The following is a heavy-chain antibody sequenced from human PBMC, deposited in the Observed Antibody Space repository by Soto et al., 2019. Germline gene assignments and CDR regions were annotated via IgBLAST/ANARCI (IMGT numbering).Heavy chain of an antibody. CDR3: ASSAGLDHLLNYYGLNV. V-gene: IGHV1-69*01. CDR1: GGTFTSTA. J-gene: IGHJ6*02. Sequence: QVLLVQSSAEVKKPGSSVKVSCKASGGTFTSTAFSWVRQAPVQGLEWMGGIITVLGTPNYAQKFQARLTVTADASTTTVHMELSSLRSDDTAVYYCASSAGLDHLLNYYGLNVWGQGTTVTVSS. CDR2: IITVLGTP. D-gene: IGHD6-13*01.